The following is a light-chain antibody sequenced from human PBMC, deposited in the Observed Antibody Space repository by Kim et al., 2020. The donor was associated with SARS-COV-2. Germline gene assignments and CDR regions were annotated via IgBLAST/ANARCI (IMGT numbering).Light chain of an antibody. Sequence: DIQMTQSPSTLSASVGDRVTITCRASQRISNWLAWYQQKPGKAPKLLIYKASNLESGVPSRFSGSGSVTEFTLTISSLQPDDFATYYCQQYNNNGYSPWTFGQGTKVEIK. CDR3: QQYNNNGYSPWT. J-gene: IGKJ1*01. V-gene: IGKV1-5*03. CDR2: KAS. CDR1: QRISNW.